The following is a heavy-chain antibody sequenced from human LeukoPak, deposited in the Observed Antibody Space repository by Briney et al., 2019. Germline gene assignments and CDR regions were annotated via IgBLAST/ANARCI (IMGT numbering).Heavy chain of an antibody. CDR1: GFTFSNAW. D-gene: IGHD2-2*01. V-gene: IGHV3-15*01. CDR2: IKSKTDGGTT. CDR3: TTEDHPAEDIVVVPAATRFDY. Sequence: PGGSLRLSCAASGFTFSNAWMGWVRQAPGKGLEWVGRIKSKTDGGTTDYAAPVKGRFTISRDDSKNTLYLQMNSLKTEDTAVYYCTTEDHPAEDIVVVPAATRFDYWGQGTLVTVSS. J-gene: IGHJ4*02.